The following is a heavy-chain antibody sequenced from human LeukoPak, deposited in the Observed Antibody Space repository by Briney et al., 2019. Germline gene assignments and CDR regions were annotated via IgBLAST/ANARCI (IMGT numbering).Heavy chain of an antibody. CDR1: GRSFSGYY. D-gene: IGHD3-22*01. V-gene: IGHV4-34*01. CDR2: INHSGST. J-gene: IGHJ4*02. Sequence: SETLSLTRAVYGRSFSGYYWSWIRQPPGKGLEWIGEINHSGSTNYNPSLKSRVTISVDTSKNQFSLKLSSVTAADTAVYYCARGWYYDSSGYYYDYWGQGTLATVSS. CDR3: ARGWYYDSSGYYYDY.